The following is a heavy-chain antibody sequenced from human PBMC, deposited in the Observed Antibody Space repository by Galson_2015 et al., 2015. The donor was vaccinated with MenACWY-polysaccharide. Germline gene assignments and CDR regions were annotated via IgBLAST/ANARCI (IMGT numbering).Heavy chain of an antibody. V-gene: IGHV3-48*03. CDR1: GFTFSNYQ. J-gene: IGHJ3*01. D-gene: IGHD1-26*01. Sequence: SLRLSCAASGFTFSNYQMNWVRQAPGKGLEWISYISTSGVTIYYADSVRGRFTISRDNAKNLVYLQMNSLRAEDTAVYFCARDRGSYDALGFWGPGTMVTVSS. CDR2: ISTSGVTI. CDR3: ARDRGSYDALGF.